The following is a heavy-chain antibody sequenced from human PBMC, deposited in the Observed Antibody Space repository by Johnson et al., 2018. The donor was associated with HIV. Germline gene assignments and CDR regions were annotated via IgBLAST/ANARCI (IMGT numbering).Heavy chain of an antibody. J-gene: IGHJ3*02. CDR2: IGTAGDT. CDR1: GFTFTSYD. CDR3: VRDMSDSAWGDAFDI. Sequence: VQLVESGGGFVQPGGSLRLSCVASGFTFTSYDMHWVRQATGEGLDWISAIGTAGDTLYPGSVKGRFTISRDNAKNSLYLQMNSLSPGDTAVYYCVRDMSDSAWGDAFDIWGQGTMVTVSP. V-gene: IGHV3-13*01. D-gene: IGHD3-16*01.